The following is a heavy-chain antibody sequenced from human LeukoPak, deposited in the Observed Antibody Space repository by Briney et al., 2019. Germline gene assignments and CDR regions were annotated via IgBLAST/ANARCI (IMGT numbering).Heavy chain of an antibody. CDR1: GFTFSSYS. CDR2: ISSSSSTI. CDR3: ARVSRGGGLGT. J-gene: IGHJ5*02. V-gene: IGHV3-48*01. D-gene: IGHD3-16*01. Sequence: GGSLRLSCAASGFTFSSYSMNWVRQAPGKGLEWVSYISSSSSTIYYADSVKGRFTISRDNAKNSLYLQMNSLRAEDTAVYYCARVSRGGGLGTWGQGNLVTVSS.